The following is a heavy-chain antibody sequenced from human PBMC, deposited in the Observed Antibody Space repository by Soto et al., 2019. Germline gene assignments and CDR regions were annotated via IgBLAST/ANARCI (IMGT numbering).Heavy chain of an antibody. CDR1: GFTFSDYY. Sequence: GGALRLSCAASGFTFSDYYMSWIRQAPGKGLEWISYISTSGTTIYYADSVKGRFTISRNNAKNSLYLQLNSLRAEDTAIYYCATGKGFCSGGSCFWYWGQGTLVTVSS. D-gene: IGHD2-15*01. V-gene: IGHV3-11*01. CDR3: ATGKGFCSGGSCFWY. J-gene: IGHJ4*01. CDR2: ISTSGTTI.